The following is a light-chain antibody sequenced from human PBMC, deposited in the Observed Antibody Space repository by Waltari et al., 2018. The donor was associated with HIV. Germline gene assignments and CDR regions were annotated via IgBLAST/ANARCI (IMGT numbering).Light chain of an antibody. J-gene: IGKJ1*01. CDR1: QSISIF. V-gene: IGKV1-39*01. CDR3: QQTYSTPRT. Sequence: DIQMTQSPSSLSASVGDRVTITCRASQSISIFLNWYQHKPGKVPKLLIYAASSLQSGVPSRFSGSGSGTDFTLTISSLQPEDFATYYCQQTYSTPRTFGQGTKVEIK. CDR2: AAS.